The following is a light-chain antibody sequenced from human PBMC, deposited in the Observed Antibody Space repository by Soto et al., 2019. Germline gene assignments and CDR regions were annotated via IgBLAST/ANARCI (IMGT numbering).Light chain of an antibody. Sequence: QSVLTQPPSVSGAPGQRVTISCTGSSSNIGGGYDVQWYQQLPGTAPKLLIYSNTRRPSGVPDRFSGSKSGTSASLAITGLRAEDEADYYCRSYDSSLSGAVFGGGTKLTVL. CDR3: RSYDSSLSGAV. CDR2: SNT. V-gene: IGLV1-40*01. CDR1: SSNIGGGYD. J-gene: IGLJ2*01.